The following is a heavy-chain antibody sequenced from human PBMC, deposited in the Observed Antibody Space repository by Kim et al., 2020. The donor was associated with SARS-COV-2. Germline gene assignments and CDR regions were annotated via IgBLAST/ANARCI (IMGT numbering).Heavy chain of an antibody. CDR3: ARDPAIVPEGSWWEYYFDY. CDR1: GYTFTSYA. D-gene: IGHD6-13*01. J-gene: IGHJ4*02. Sequence: ASVKVSCKASGYTFTSYAMHWVRQAPGQRLEWMGWINAGNGNTKYSQKFQGRVTITRDTSASTAYMELSSLRSEDTAVYYCARDPAIVPEGSWWEYYFDYWGQGTLVTVSS. CDR2: INAGNGNT. V-gene: IGHV1-3*01.